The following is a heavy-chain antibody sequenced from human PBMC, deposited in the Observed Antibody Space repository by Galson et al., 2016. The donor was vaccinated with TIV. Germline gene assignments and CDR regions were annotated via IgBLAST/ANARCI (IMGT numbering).Heavy chain of an antibody. J-gene: IGHJ2*01. CDR2: VIPMFGTS. Sequence: SVKVSCKASGGTFSSHAISWVRQAPGQGLEWVGGVIPMFGTSIYAQEVQGRITIIADKSSGTAYMELRSLRSEDTAVYYCAAVGCSHYEATKLYWYFDLWGRGTLVTVSS. V-gene: IGHV1-69*06. CDR3: AAVGCSHYEATKLYWYFDL. D-gene: IGHD6-19*01. CDR1: GGTFSSHA.